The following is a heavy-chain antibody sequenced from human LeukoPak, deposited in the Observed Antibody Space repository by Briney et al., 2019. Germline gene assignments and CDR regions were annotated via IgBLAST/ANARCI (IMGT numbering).Heavy chain of an antibody. CDR2: ISYDGSNK. V-gene: IGHV3-30*18. CDR1: GFTFSSYS. J-gene: IGHJ4*02. Sequence: PGGSLRLSCAASGFTFSSYSMNWVRQAPGKGLEWVAVISYDGSNKYYADSVKGRFTISRDNSKNTLYLQMNSLRAEDTAVYYCANGVYYCDSSGPDYWGQGTLVTVSS. D-gene: IGHD3-22*01. CDR3: ANGVYYCDSSGPDY.